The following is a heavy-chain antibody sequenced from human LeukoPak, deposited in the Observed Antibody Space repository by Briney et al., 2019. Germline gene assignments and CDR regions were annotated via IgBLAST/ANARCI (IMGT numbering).Heavy chain of an antibody. V-gene: IGHV4-59*01. Sequence: PSETLSLTCTVSGGSISTYYWTWIRQPPGKRLEWIGYIYYSGSTNYNPSLKSRVTISVDTSKNQFSLKLHSVTAADTAVYYCARVVTLAGSRYFDYWGRGTLATVSS. CDR2: IYYSGST. D-gene: IGHD6-19*01. CDR1: GGSISTYY. J-gene: IGHJ4*02. CDR3: ARVVTLAGSRYFDY.